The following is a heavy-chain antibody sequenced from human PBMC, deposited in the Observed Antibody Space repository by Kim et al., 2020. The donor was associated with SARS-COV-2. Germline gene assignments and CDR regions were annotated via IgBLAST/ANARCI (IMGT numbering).Heavy chain of an antibody. CDR3: VRPVVANQEGHDGID. V-gene: IGHV3-72*01. CDR2: SRNKAKSYTT. J-gene: IGHJ3*02. Sequence: GGSLRLSCAASGFTLSNHYMDWVRQAPGKGLEWVGRSRNKAKSYTTDYAASGKVRFTISRDDSKNSVHLHMHSLKTEDTAVYSCVRPVVANQEGHDGID. CDR1: GFTLSNHY. D-gene: IGHD5-12*01.